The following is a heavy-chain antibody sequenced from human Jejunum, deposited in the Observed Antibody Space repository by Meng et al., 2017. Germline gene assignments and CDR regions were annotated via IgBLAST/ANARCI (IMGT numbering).Heavy chain of an antibody. Sequence: ASVMIFCRAAGYTFTSYYMHWLRQDARQGLEWRVIINPSGGSTSYAQKFQGRVNMTRDTSTSTVYMELSSLRSEDTAVYYCAGGDWGLGYCSSTSCSSYYYYYGMDVWGQGTTVTVSS. CDR2: INPSGGST. J-gene: IGHJ6*02. V-gene: IGHV1-46*01. D-gene: IGHD2-2*01. CDR3: AGGDWGLGYCSSTSCSSYYYYYGMDV. CDR1: GYTFTSYY.